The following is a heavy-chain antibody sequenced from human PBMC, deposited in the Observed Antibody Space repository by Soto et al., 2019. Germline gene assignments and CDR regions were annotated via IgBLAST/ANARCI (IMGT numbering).Heavy chain of an antibody. CDR3: AKQSITIFGVVIGENAFDI. D-gene: IGHD3-3*01. J-gene: IGHJ3*02. CDR2: ISGSGGST. Sequence: GGSLRLSCAASGFTFSSYAMSWVRQAPGKGLEWVSAISGSGGSTYYADSVKGRFTISRDNSKNTLYLQMNSLRAEDTAVYYCAKQSITIFGVVIGENAFDIWGQGIMVTVSS. CDR1: GFTFSSYA. V-gene: IGHV3-23*01.